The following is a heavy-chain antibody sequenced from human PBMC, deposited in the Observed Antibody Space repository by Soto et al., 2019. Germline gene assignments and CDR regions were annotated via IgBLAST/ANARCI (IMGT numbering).Heavy chain of an antibody. CDR1: GGSISSYF. Sequence: QVQLQESGPGLVKPSETLSLTCTISGGSISSYFWSWIRQPPGKGLEWIGYIYNSVNTNYSPSLKSRVTISVDTSKNQFSLKLKSVTAADTAVYYCARHDGSGAVDNWGQGTLVTVSS. CDR3: ARHDGSGAVDN. D-gene: IGHD4-17*01. CDR2: IYNSVNT. J-gene: IGHJ4*02. V-gene: IGHV4-59*08.